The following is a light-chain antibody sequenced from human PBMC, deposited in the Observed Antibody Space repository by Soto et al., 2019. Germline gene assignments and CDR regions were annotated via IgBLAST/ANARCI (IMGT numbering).Light chain of an antibody. CDR1: QSIGTW. CDR3: QQYNTYPLT. CDR2: KAS. J-gene: IGKJ4*01. V-gene: IGKV1-5*03. Sequence: DIQMTQSPSTLSASVGDRVTITCRASQSIGTWLAWYQQKPGKAPKLLIYKASTLEGGVPSRFSGSGSGTEFNITISSLQPDDFANYYCQQYNTYPLTFGGGTTVEIK.